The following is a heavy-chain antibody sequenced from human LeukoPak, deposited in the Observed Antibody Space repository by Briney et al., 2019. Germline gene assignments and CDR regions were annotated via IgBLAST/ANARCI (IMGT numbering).Heavy chain of an antibody. CDR2: ISEGVGNT. CDR1: GFTFTNYA. J-gene: IGHJ4*02. Sequence: GGSLRLSCAASGFTFTNYAMTWVRQAPGKGLEWVSGISEGVGNTYYANSVKGRFTISRDHSKNTLYLQMNSLRAEDTALYYCAKREKGTTGRFFDYWGQGTLVTVSS. D-gene: IGHD4-17*01. CDR3: AKREKGTTGRFFDY. V-gene: IGHV3-23*01.